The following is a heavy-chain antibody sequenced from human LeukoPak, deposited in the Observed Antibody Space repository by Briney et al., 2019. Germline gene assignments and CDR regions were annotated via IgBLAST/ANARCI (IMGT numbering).Heavy chain of an antibody. CDR1: GFTFSNAW. CDR2: IKSKTDGGTT. CDR3: TTSYLMVYAVSDYFDY. J-gene: IGHJ4*02. V-gene: IGHV3-15*07. Sequence: GGSLRLSCAASGFTFSNAWMNWVRQAPGKGLEWVGRIKSKTDGGTTDYAAPVKGRFTISRDDSKNTLYLQMNSLKTEDTAEYYCTTSYLMVYAVSDYFDYWGQGTLVTVSS. D-gene: IGHD2-8*01.